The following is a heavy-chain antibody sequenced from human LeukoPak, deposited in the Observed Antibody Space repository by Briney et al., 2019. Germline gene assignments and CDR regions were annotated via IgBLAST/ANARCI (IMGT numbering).Heavy chain of an antibody. D-gene: IGHD3-16*02. J-gene: IGHJ4*01. CDR3: ARNRAATSYDYVWGSYRYAQYFDY. CDR2: IYYSGST. V-gene: IGHV4-34*01. CDR1: GGSFSGYY. Sequence: SETLSLTCAVYGGSFSGYYWSWIRQPPGKGLEWIGSIYYSGSTYYNPSLKSRVTISVDTSKNQFSLKLSSVTAADTAVYYCARNRAATSYDYVWGSYRYAQYFDYWGQGTLVTVSS.